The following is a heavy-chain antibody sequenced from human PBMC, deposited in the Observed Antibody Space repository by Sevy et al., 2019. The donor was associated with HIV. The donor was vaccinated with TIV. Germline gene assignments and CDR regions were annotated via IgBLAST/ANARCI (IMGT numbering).Heavy chain of an antibody. V-gene: IGHV3-23*01. CDR2: ISGSGGST. CDR3: ANDGKYYYDSSGFSDY. J-gene: IGHJ4*02. Sequence: GGSLRLSCAASGFTFSSYAMSWVRQAPGKGLEWVSAISGSGGSTYYADSVKGRFTSSRDDSNNTRYLQMNSLRAEDTAVYYCANDGKYYYDSSGFSDYWGQGPLVTVSS. D-gene: IGHD3-22*01. CDR1: GFTFSSYA.